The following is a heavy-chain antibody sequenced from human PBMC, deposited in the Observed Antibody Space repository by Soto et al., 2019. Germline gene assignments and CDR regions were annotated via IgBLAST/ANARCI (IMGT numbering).Heavy chain of an antibody. D-gene: IGHD3-10*01. V-gene: IGHV3-33*01. CDR2: IWYDGSND. CDR1: GFTFNKYG. Sequence: QVQLVESGGGVVQPGGSLRLSCEGSGFTFNKYGMHWVRQAPGKGLEWVAIIWYDGSNDFYADSVKGRFTISKDNSKNKVYLEMDSLRVEDTGIYYCARAGVENWLEPWGQGTLVTVSS. J-gene: IGHJ5*02. CDR3: ARAGVENWLEP.